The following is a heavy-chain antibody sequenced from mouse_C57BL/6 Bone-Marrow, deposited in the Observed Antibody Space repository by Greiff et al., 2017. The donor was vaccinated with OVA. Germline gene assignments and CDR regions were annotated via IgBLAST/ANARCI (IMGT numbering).Heavy chain of an antibody. D-gene: IGHD2-5*01. J-gene: IGHJ4*01. V-gene: IGHV1-15*01. CDR3: TRGYSNDYAMDY. CDR1: GYTFTDYE. Sequence: QVQLQQSGAELVRPGASVTLSCKASGYTFTDYEMHWVKQTPVHGLEWIGAIDPETGGTAYNQKFKGKAILTADKSSSTAYMELRSLTSEGSAVYYCTRGYSNDYAMDYWGQGTSVTVSS. CDR2: IDPETGGT.